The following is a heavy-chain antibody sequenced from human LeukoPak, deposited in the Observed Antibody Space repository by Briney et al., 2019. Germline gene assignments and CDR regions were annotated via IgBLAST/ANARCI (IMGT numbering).Heavy chain of an antibody. V-gene: IGHV3-23*01. CDR2: ISGSGHT. Sequence: GGSLRLSCAASGFSFSRYVMSWVRQAPGKGLEWVSSISGSGHTYYADSVKGRFTVSRDNSNNTMYLQMSNLRAEDTAVYYCAKDRIALAGTCPDSWGQGTLVTVSS. CDR3: AKDRIALAGTCPDS. J-gene: IGHJ1*01. CDR1: GFSFSRYV. D-gene: IGHD6-19*01.